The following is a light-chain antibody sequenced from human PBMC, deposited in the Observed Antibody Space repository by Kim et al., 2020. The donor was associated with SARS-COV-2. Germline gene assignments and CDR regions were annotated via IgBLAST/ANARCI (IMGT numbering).Light chain of an antibody. CDR1: TGAVTSGSV. CDR3: LLYLGGAQGV. CDR2: AVD. J-gene: IGLJ3*02. V-gene: IGLV7-43*01. Sequence: GGTGSLTCASGTGAVTSGSVPNWLQQKAGPAPRARIYAVDNKYSWTPARFSGSLLGGKAALTLPGAQQEDEAEYYWLLYLGGAQGVFGGGAKLTVL.